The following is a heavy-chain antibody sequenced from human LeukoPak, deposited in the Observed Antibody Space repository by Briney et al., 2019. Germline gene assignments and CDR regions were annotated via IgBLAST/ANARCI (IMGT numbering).Heavy chain of an antibody. Sequence: PSETLSLTCTVSGGSISSYYWSWIRQPPGKGLEWIGYIYYSGSTNYNPSLKSRVTISVDTSKNQFSLKLSSVTAADTAVYYCARHADLYYYGMDVWGQGTTVTVSS. CDR2: IYYSGST. CDR3: ARHADLYYYGMDV. CDR1: GGSISSYY. V-gene: IGHV4-59*08. J-gene: IGHJ6*02.